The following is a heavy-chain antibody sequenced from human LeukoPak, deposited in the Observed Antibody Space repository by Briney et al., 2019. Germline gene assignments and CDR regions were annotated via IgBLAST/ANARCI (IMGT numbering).Heavy chain of an antibody. D-gene: IGHD3-10*01. CDR3: ARGGIMVRQSINFHFFYGMDV. J-gene: IGHJ6*02. CDR2: INHSGST. CDR1: GGSFSGYY. V-gene: IGHV4-34*01. Sequence: KPSETLSLTCAVYGGSFSGYYWSWTRQPPGKGLEWIGEINHSGSTNYNPSLKNRVTISIDTSKNQSSLSLSAVTAADTAIYYCARGGIMVRQSINFHFFYGMDVWGQGTTVTVSS.